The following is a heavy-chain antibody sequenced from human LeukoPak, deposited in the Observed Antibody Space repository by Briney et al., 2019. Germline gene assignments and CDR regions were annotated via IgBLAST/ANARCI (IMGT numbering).Heavy chain of an antibody. V-gene: IGHV1-8*01. J-gene: IGHJ1*01. D-gene: IGHD2-2*01. CDR1: GYTFTSYD. CDR2: MNPNSGNT. Sequence: ASVKVSCKASGYTFTSYDINWVRQATGQGLEWMGWMNPNSGNTGYAQKFQGRVTMTRNTSLSTAYMELSSLRSEDTAVYYCARAVSCSSTSCYEYFQHWGQGTLVTVSS. CDR3: ARAVSCSSTSCYEYFQH.